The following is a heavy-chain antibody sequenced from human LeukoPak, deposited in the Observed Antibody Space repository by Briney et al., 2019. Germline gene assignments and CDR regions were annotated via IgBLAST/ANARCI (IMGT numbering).Heavy chain of an antibody. CDR2: ISGSGGST. Sequence: GGSLRLSCAASGFTFSSYTMHWVRQAPGKGLEWVPAISGSGGSTYYADSVKGRFTISRDNSKNTLYLQMDTLRAEDTAVYYCAKDYPLDYWGQGALVTVSS. CDR1: GFTFSSYT. V-gene: IGHV3-23*01. J-gene: IGHJ4*02. CDR3: AKDYPLDY.